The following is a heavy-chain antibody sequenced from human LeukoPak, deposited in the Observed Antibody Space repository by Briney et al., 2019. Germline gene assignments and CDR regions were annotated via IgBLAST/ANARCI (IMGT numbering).Heavy chain of an antibody. J-gene: IGHJ5*02. V-gene: IGHV3-23*01. CDR3: AKVGYSSSWTNNWFDP. CDR1: GFTFSSYA. D-gene: IGHD6-13*01. Sequence: QAGGSLRLSCAASGFTFSSYAMSWVRQAPGKGLEWVSAISGSGGSTYYADSVKGRFTISRDNSKNTLYLQMNSLRAEDTAVYYCAKVGYSSSWTNNWFDPWGQGTLVTVSS. CDR2: ISGSGGST.